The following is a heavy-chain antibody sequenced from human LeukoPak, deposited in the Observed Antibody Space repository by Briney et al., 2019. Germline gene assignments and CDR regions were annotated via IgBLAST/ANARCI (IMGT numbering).Heavy chain of an antibody. CDR3: AKKPQTLRYCSSTSCPDY. CDR1: GFTFSSYA. CDR2: ISGSGGST. Sequence: PGGSLRLSCAASGFTFSSYAMSWVRQAPGKGLEWVSAISGSGGSTYYADSVKGRFTISRDNSKNTLYLQMNSLRAEDTAVYYCAKKPQTLRYCSSTSCPDYWGQGTLVTVSS. J-gene: IGHJ4*02. D-gene: IGHD2-2*01. V-gene: IGHV3-23*01.